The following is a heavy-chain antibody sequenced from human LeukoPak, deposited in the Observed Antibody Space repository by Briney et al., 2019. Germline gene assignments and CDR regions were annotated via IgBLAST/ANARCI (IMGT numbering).Heavy chain of an antibody. Sequence: GGSLRLSCSASGFTFSNYIMHWVRQAPGKGLDWVAVIIENGNRQYYADSVKGRFTISGDNSKNTLFLQMNSLRGEDTAMYYCARVQGGGYRTADSWGQGTLVTVSS. CDR1: GFTFSNYI. CDR3: ARVQGGGYRTADS. J-gene: IGHJ4*02. CDR2: IIENGNRQ. D-gene: IGHD6-25*01. V-gene: IGHV3-30*04.